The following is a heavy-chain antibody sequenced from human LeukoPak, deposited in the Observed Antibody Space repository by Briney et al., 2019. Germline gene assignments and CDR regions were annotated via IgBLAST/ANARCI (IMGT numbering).Heavy chain of an antibody. J-gene: IGHJ4*02. Sequence: GGSLRLSSSGAGFTFGGYSMHWFRQTPGKELEWVAVIAYGRSRASYADSVKGRFTISKDKSKNTMSVQMDDLRAEDTAVYYCTIYKNVHFGYWGKGTLVTVSS. CDR3: TIYKNVHFGY. V-gene: IGHV3-33*01. D-gene: IGHD1-14*01. CDR1: GFTFGGYS. CDR2: IAYGRSRA.